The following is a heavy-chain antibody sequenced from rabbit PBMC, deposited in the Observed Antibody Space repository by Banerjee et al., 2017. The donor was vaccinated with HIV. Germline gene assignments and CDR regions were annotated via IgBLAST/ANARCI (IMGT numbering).Heavy chain of an antibody. CDR3: ARGVVAGVGYFNL. J-gene: IGHJ4*01. D-gene: IGHD4-1*01. V-gene: IGHV1S45*01. Sequence: QEQLEESGGDLVKPEGSLTLTCTASGFSFSINYYMCWVRQAPGKGLEWIAYIYPDYGSTDYASWVNGRFTISLDNPQNTVFLQMTSLTAADTATYFCARGVVAGVGYFNLWGQGTLVTVS. CDR2: IYPDYGST. CDR1: GFSFSINYY.